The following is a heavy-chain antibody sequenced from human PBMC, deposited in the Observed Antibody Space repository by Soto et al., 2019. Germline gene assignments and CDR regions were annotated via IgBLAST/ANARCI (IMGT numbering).Heavy chain of an antibody. CDR1: GYTFASYY. D-gene: IGHD6-13*01. CDR2: INPSGGST. CDR3: ARVRYSGSSWFPFEY. J-gene: IGHJ4*02. Sequence: QVQLVQSGAEVKKPGASVMLSCKASGYTFASYYIHWVRQAPGQGLEWMGIINPSGGSTTYAQKFWGRVTMTRDTSTSTVYMELSCVRSEDTAMYYCARVRYSGSSWFPFEYCGQGTLVTVYS. V-gene: IGHV1-46*01.